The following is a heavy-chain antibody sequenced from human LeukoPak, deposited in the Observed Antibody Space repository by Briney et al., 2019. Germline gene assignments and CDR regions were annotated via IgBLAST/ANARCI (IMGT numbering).Heavy chain of an antibody. J-gene: IGHJ4*02. Sequence: PGASLRLSCAASGFTFKNYAMTWVRQAPVKGLQWVSAISGRDDSTYYADSVKGRFTISRDISKNTLFLQMNNLRADDTAVYYCAKWGDYDVLTGYYDSGYWGQGTLVTVSS. V-gene: IGHV3-23*01. D-gene: IGHD3-9*01. CDR3: AKWGDYDVLTGYYDSGY. CDR1: GFTFKNYA. CDR2: ISGRDDST.